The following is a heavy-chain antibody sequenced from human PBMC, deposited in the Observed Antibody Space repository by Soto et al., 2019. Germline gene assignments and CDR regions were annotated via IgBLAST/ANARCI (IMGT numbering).Heavy chain of an antibody. V-gene: IGHV4-30-4*01. D-gene: IGHD3-16*01. CDR3: ARFVWGVVMYYGMDV. J-gene: IGHJ6*02. Sequence: SETLSLTCTVSGGSISSGDYYWSWIRQPAGKGLEWIGYIYYSGSTYYNPSLKSRVTISVDTSKNQFSLKLSSVTAADTAVYYCARFVWGVVMYYGMDVWGQGTTVTVSS. CDR1: GGSISSGDYY. CDR2: IYYSGST.